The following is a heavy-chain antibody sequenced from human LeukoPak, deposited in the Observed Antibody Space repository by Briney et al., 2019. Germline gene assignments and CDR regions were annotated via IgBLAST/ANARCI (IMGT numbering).Heavy chain of an antibody. CDR1: GFTFSRHW. CDR2: IKQDGGEK. V-gene: IGHV3-7*01. D-gene: IGHD6-19*01. Sequence: GGSLRLSCAASGFTFSRHWMSWVRQAPGKGLEWVANIKQDGGEKYYVDSVKGRSTISRDNAKNSLYLQMNSLRAEDTAVYYCARAAPSYSSGAGSFDYWGQGTLVTVSS. CDR3: ARAAPSYSSGAGSFDY. J-gene: IGHJ4*02.